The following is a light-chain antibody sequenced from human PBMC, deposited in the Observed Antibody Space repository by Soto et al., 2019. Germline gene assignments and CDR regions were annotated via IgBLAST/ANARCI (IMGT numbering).Light chain of an antibody. Sequence: IRVTPSPSPLPASTGDRVTIPCRASQGISSYLAWYQQKPGKAPKLLIYAASTLQSGVPSRFSGSGSGTDFTLTISCLQSEDFATYYCQQYYSYPRTFGQGTKVDIK. CDR3: QQYYSYPRT. CDR1: QGISSY. J-gene: IGKJ1*01. CDR2: AAS. V-gene: IGKV1-8*01.